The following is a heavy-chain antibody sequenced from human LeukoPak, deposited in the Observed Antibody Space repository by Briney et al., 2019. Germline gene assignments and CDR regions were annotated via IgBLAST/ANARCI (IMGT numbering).Heavy chain of an antibody. J-gene: IGHJ4*02. Sequence: GGSLRLSCAASGFTFSSYAMSWVRQAPGKGLEWVSAIGGSGDSTFYADSVKGRFTISRDNSKGTLYLEMNSLRAEDTAVYYCAKTNSPYYYDTSSYNDYRGQGTLVTVSS. CDR1: GFTFSSYA. CDR2: IGGSGDST. V-gene: IGHV3-23*01. CDR3: AKTNSPYYYDTSSYNDY. D-gene: IGHD3-22*01.